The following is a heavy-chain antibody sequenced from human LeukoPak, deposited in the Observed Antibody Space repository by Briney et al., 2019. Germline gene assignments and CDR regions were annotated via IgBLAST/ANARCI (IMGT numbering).Heavy chain of an antibody. V-gene: IGHV7-4-1*02. J-gene: IGHJ6*04. CDR3: ARDPANYYGSGSYYKMMMDV. Sequence: GASVKVSCKAPGYTFTSYAMNWVRQAPGQGLEWMGWINTNTGNPTYAQGFTGRFVFSLDTSVGTAYLQISSLKAEDTAVYYCARDPANYYGSGSYYKMMMDVWGKGTTVTVSS. CDR2: INTNTGNP. CDR1: GYTFTSYA. D-gene: IGHD3-10*01.